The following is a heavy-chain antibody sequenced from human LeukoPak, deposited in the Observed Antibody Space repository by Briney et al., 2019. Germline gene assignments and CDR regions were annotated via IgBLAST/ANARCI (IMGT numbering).Heavy chain of an antibody. Sequence: SETLSLTCTVSGGSISSYYWSWIRQPPGKRLEWIGYIYYSGSTNYNPSLKSRVTISVDTSKNQFSLKLSSVTAADTAVYYCASASGYTSSWSGGFDYWGQGTLVTVSS. CDR2: IYYSGST. D-gene: IGHD6-13*01. CDR3: ASASGYTSSWSGGFDY. CDR1: GGSISSYY. J-gene: IGHJ4*02. V-gene: IGHV4-59*08.